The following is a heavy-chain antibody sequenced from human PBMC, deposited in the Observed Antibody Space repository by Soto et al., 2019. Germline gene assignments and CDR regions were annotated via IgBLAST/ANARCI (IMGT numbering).Heavy chain of an antibody. CDR2: IHHSGTT. Sequence: SETLSLTCVVSGGSIISDYWWSWVRQPPGKGLEWIGEIHHSGTTNYIPSLNSRVTMSIDKSNNQCSLKVSAVTAADTAVYYCARGSDYVWGHWGQGTVVTVSS. D-gene: IGHD3-16*01. J-gene: IGHJ4*02. CDR3: ARGSDYVWGH. V-gene: IGHV4-4*02. CDR1: GGSIISDYW.